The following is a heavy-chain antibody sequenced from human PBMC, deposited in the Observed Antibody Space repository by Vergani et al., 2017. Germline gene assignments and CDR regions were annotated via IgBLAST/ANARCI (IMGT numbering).Heavy chain of an antibody. J-gene: IGHJ6*04. Sequence: QVNLVGSGGGVVQPGRSLRLSCATYGFIFQNYTMHWVRQAPGKGLEWVALISNDGRHTYYADSVRGRFSISRDNSKNTLYLQVNSLRTEDTANYYCRGEMDVWGKGTTVTVSS. V-gene: IGHV3-30*04. CDR2: ISNDGRHT. CDR3: RGEMDV. CDR1: GFIFQNYT.